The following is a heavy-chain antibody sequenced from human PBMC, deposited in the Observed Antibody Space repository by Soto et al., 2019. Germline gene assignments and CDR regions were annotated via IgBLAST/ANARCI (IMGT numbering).Heavy chain of an antibody. J-gene: IGHJ4*02. CDR1: GYTFTAYG. D-gene: IGHD6-19*01. CDR3: ARGVAVAAVYYFDY. V-gene: IGHV1-18*04. CDR2: ISTHNGKT. Sequence: QVQLVQSGAEMKKPGASVRVSCKASGYTFTAYGITWVRQAPGQGLEYMGWISTHNGKTNYAQNLQGRVTLTSDKSTSTAYMDLRALTSDDTAVYYCARGVAVAAVYYFDYWGQGTLVTVSS.